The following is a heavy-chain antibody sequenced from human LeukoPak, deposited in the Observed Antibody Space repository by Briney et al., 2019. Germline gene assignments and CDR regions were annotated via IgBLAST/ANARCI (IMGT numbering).Heavy chain of an antibody. D-gene: IGHD1-1*01. Sequence: PGGSLRLSCAASGFTFDDYGMSWVRQAPGKGLEWVSGINWNGGSTGYADSVKGRFTISRDNAKNSLYLQMNSLRAEDTALYYCARVRDWNDLSGAFDIWGQGTMVTVSS. J-gene: IGHJ3*02. CDR2: INWNGGST. CDR3: ARVRDWNDLSGAFDI. V-gene: IGHV3-20*04. CDR1: GFTFDDYG.